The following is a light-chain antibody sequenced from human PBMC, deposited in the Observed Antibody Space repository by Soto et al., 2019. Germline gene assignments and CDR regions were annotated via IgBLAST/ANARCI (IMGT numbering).Light chain of an antibody. CDR1: QSVLYTHNNKNY. Sequence: DIVMTQSPDSLAVSLGERATINCKSSQSVLYTHNNKNYLAWYRQKPGQPPKLLIYWASTRESGVPDRFSGSGSETDFTLTINSLQAEDVAVYYCQQYNSTPIPFGQGTRLEIK. J-gene: IGKJ5*01. V-gene: IGKV4-1*01. CDR3: QQYNSTPIP. CDR2: WAS.